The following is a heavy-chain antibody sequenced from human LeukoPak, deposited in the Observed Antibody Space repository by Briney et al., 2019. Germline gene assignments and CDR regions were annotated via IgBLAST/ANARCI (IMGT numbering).Heavy chain of an antibody. J-gene: IGHJ3*01. CDR1: GFSFNTYT. CDR3: ASPYSTSWNDAYDV. V-gene: IGHV3-21*01. Sequence: GGSLRLSCAASGFSFNTYTMNWVRQDPGRGLEWVASIRSTGSYIYYADSVRGRFTISRDNAENSLYLQMNNLRAEDTAVFYCASPYSTSWNDAYDVWGQGTMVTVSS. D-gene: IGHD6-13*01. CDR2: IRSTGSYI.